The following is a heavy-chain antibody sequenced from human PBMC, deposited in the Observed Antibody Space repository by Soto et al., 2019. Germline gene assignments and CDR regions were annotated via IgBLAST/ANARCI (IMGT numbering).Heavy chain of an antibody. D-gene: IGHD6-19*01. CDR2: INPSGGST. V-gene: IGHV1-46*01. CDR1: GYTFTSYY. Sequence: GASVKVSCKASGYTFTSYYMHWVRQAPGQGLEWMGIINPSGGSTSYAQKFQGRVTMTRDTSTSTVYMELSSLRSEDTAVYYCAREAEHHLWGIAVAGFWFDPWGQGTLVTVSS. CDR3: AREAEHHLWGIAVAGFWFDP. J-gene: IGHJ5*02.